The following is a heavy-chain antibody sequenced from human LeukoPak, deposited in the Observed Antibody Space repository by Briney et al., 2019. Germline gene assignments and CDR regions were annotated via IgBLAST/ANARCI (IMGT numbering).Heavy chain of an antibody. Sequence: PGGSLRLSCAASGFSFSSYGMHWVRQAPGKGLEWVAVIWYDGSNKYYADSVKGRFTISRDSSKNTLYLQMNSLRGEDTAVYYCAKDLLAYCGGECYSMAFDYWGQGTLVTVSS. J-gene: IGHJ4*02. D-gene: IGHD2-21*01. CDR2: IWYDGSNK. V-gene: IGHV3-33*06. CDR1: GFSFSSYG. CDR3: AKDLLAYCGGECYSMAFDY.